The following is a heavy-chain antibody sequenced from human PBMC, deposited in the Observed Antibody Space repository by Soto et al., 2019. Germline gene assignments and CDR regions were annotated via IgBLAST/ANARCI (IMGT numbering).Heavy chain of an antibody. D-gene: IGHD5-18*01. CDR1: GFTFSSYW. CDR3: ARGRNTAKDIVGTTENDY. CDR2: INSDGSST. J-gene: IGHJ4*02. V-gene: IGHV3-74*01. Sequence: GGSLRLSCAASGFTFSSYWMHWVRQAPGKGLVWVSRINSDGSSTSYPDSVKGRFTISRDNSKNTLYLQMNSLRAEDTAVYYCARGRNTAKDIVGTTENDYWGQGTLVTVSS.